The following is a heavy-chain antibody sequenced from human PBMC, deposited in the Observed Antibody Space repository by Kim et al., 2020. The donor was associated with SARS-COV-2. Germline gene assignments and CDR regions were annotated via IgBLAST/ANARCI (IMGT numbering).Heavy chain of an antibody. Sequence: ASVKVSCKASGYTFTSYYMHWVRQAPGQGLEWMGIINPSGGSTSYAQKFQGVTMTRDTSTSTVYMELCSLRSEDTAVYYCARDLGGSGYDSSLFLGGYYYYSMDVWGQGTTVTVSS. J-gene: IGHJ6*02. CDR2: INPSGGST. D-gene: IGHD5-12*01. CDR3: ARDLGGSGYDSSLFLGGYYYYSMDV. V-gene: IGHV1-46*01. CDR1: GYTFTSYY.